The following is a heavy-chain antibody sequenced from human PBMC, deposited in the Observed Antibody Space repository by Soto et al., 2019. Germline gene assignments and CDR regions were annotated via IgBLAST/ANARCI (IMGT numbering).Heavy chain of an antibody. D-gene: IGHD3-22*01. CDR2: SRDKPQGYST. Sequence: EVQLVESGGGLVQPGGSLRLSCAGSGFTFSDHYIDWVRQAPGKGLEWVGRSRDKPQGYSTAYAASVKGRFTTSRDESKNSAYLQMNSLKTEDTAVYYCVRATYFSDSSGYTRCLDYGGQGTLVTVSS. J-gene: IGHJ4*02. CDR3: VRATYFSDSSGYTRCLDY. V-gene: IGHV3-72*01. CDR1: GFTFSDHY.